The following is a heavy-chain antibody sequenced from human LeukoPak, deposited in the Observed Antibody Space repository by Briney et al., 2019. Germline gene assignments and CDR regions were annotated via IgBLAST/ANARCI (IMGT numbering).Heavy chain of an antibody. CDR1: GGTFSSYA. V-gene: IGHV1-69*01. Sequence: SVKVSCXASGGTFSSYAISWVRQAPGQGLEWMGGIIPIFGTANYAQKFQGRVTITADESTSTAYMELSSLRSEDTAVYYCARQIVVVPAARTNYYYMDVWGKGTTVTVSS. D-gene: IGHD2-2*01. CDR3: ARQIVVVPAARTNYYYMDV. J-gene: IGHJ6*03. CDR2: IIPIFGTA.